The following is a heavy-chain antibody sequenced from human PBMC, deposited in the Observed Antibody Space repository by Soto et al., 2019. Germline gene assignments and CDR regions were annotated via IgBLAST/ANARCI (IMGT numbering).Heavy chain of an antibody. V-gene: IGHV3-21*01. D-gene: IGHD2-15*01. CDR1: GFPFSSYS. CDR2: ISSSSSYI. CDR3: ARSFCGGGSCYYYYYYYGMDV. J-gene: IGHJ6*02. Sequence: PGGSLRLSCSASGFPFSSYSMNWVRQAPGKGLEWVSSISSSSSYIYYADSVKGRFTISRDNAKNSLYLQMNSLRAEDTAVYYCARSFCGGGSCYYYYYYYGMDVWGQGTTVTVSS.